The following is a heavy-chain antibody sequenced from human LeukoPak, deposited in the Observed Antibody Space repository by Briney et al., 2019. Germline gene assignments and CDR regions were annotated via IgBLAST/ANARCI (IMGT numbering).Heavy chain of an antibody. CDR3: ARDSATYGLDY. CDR2: IYYSGSI. D-gene: IGHD3-10*01. CDR1: GASISTYH. V-gene: IGHV4-59*01. J-gene: IGHJ4*02. Sequence: HPSETLSLTCTVSGASISTYHWSWIRQPPGKGLEWIGNIYYSGSIKYNPSFKSRVTISVDTSKNQLSLKLNSLTAADTAVYYCARDSATYGLDYWGQGTLVTVSS.